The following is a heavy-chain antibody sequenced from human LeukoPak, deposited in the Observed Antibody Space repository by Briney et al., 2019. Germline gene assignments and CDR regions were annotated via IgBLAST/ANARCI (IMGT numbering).Heavy chain of an antibody. CDR1: GGSISSYY. V-gene: IGHV4-59*08. CDR3: ARAYSSGWYYFEY. J-gene: IGHJ4*02. D-gene: IGHD6-19*01. Sequence: PSETLSLTCTVSGGSISSYYWSWIRQPLGKGLEWIGYIYSGSSDYNPSLKSRVTISVDTSKNQFSLNLSSVTATDTAVYYCARAYSSGWYYFEYWGQGTLVTVSS. CDR2: IYSGSS.